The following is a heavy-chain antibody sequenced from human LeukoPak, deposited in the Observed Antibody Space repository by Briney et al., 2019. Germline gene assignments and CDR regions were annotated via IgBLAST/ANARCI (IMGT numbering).Heavy chain of an antibody. V-gene: IGHV4-4*09. D-gene: IGHD6-6*01. CDR3: ARQGVEYSSSSWFDP. CDR1: GGSIRTYY. Sequence: PSETLSLTCTVSGGSIRTYYWSRIRQPPGKGLEWIGYIYTSGSTNYNPSLKSRVTISVDTTNNQFSLMLSTVTAADTAVYYCARQGVEYSSSSWFDPWGQGTLVTVSS. J-gene: IGHJ5*02. CDR2: IYTSGST.